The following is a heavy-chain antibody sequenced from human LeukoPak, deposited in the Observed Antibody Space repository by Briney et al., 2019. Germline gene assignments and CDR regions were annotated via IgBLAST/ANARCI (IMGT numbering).Heavy chain of an antibody. J-gene: IGHJ4*02. Sequence: KPSETLSLTCSVSGGSISSSSHYWDWIRQPPGEGLEWIGSIYYSGSTYYNPSLKSRATISVDTSKNQFSVKLISVTAADTAVYYCAREDTGGLDYWGQGILVTVSP. V-gene: IGHV4-39*07. CDR3: AREDTGGLDY. CDR2: IYYSGST. CDR1: GGSISSSSHY. D-gene: IGHD2-8*02.